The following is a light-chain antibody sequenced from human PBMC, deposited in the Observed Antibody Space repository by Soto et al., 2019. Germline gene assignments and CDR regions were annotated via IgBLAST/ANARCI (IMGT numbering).Light chain of an antibody. J-gene: IGKJ5*01. Sequence: EVVMTQSPATLSVSPGERATLSCRASQSVSSNLAWYQQKPGQSPRLLIYGASTRATGIPARFSGSGSGTDFTLTISRLEPEDFAVYYCQQYGSSPRSFGQGTRREIK. CDR1: QSVSSN. CDR3: QQYGSSPRS. V-gene: IGKV3-15*01. CDR2: GAS.